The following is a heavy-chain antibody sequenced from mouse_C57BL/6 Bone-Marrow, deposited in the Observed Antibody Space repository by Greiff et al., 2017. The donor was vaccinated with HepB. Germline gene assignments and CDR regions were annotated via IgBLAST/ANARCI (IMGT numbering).Heavy chain of an antibody. J-gene: IGHJ3*01. CDR2: IYPGSGNT. CDR3: ARLDSSGYGFAY. V-gene: IGHV1-76*01. Sequence: VKVVESGAELVRPGASVKLSCKASGYTFTDYYINWVKQRPGQGLEWIARIYPGSGNTYYNEKFKGKATLTAEKSSSTAYMQLSSLTSEDSAVYFCARLDSSGYGFAYWGQGTLVTVSA. D-gene: IGHD3-2*02. CDR1: GYTFTDYY.